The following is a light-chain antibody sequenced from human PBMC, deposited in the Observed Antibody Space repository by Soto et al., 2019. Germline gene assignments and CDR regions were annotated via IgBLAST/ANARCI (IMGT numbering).Light chain of an antibody. V-gene: IGKV1-5*03. CDR1: QSISSY. CDR3: QQYDSLPLT. J-gene: IGKJ4*01. CDR2: KAS. Sequence: DIHMAHSRSSVASSLVARVTVTCRASQSISSYLNWYQQKPGKAPKLLIYKASTLKSGVPSRFSGSGSGTEFTLTISSLQPEDIATYYCQQYDSLPLTFGGGTKVDIK.